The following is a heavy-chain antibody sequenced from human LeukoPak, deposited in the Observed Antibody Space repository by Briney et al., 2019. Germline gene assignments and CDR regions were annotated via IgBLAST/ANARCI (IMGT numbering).Heavy chain of an antibody. J-gene: IGHJ6*03. V-gene: IGHV3-23*01. CDR3: AKDQIVAEGYYYYYYMDV. D-gene: IGHD5-12*01. CDR1: GFTFSSYA. Sequence: PGGSLRLSCAASGFTFSSYAMSWVRQAPGKGLEWVSAISGCGGSTYYADSVKGRFTISRDNSKNTLYLQMNSLRAEDTAVYYCAKDQIVAEGYYYYYYMDVWGKGTTVTVSS. CDR2: ISGCGGST.